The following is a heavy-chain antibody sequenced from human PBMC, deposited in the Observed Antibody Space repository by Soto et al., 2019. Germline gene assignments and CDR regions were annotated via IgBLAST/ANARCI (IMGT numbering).Heavy chain of an antibody. CDR3: ASFYYYGIDV. J-gene: IGHJ6*02. CDR1: GGSISSSNW. V-gene: IGHV4-4*02. Sequence: QVQLQESGPGLVKPSGTLSLTCAVSGGSISSSNWWNWVRQPPGKGLEWVGEISQSGRTNYNPSLESRITISLDKAKNQYSLKLGSVTAADTAVYYCASFYYYGIDVWGQGTTVTVSS. CDR2: ISQSGRT.